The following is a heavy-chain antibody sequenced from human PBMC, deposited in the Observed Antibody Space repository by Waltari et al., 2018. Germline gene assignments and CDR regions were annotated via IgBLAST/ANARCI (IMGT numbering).Heavy chain of an antibody. CDR1: GFTLSDFW. J-gene: IGHJ4*02. CDR3: VRDMFGPLDY. CDR2: INEDGSSI. Sequence: EVQLVQSGGDLVQPGGSLRLSCAASGFTLSDFWMHWVRQAPGKGLVWVERINEDGSSIDYAESVKGRFTISRDYAQNTMYLQMNSLRAEDTADYYCVRDMFGPLDYWGQGTLVTVSS. V-gene: IGHV3-74*01. D-gene: IGHD3-10*02.